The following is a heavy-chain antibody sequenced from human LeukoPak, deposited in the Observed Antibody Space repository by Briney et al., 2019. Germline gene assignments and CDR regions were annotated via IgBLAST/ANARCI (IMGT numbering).Heavy chain of an antibody. CDR3: ARDYYGSGSHFSY. V-gene: IGHV3-21*01. D-gene: IGHD3-10*01. J-gene: IGHJ4*02. CDR1: GFTFSSYS. Sequence: GGSLRLSCAASGFTFSSYSMNWVRQAPGKGLEWVSSISGSSSYIYYADSVKGRFTISRDNAKNSLYLQMNSLRAEDTAVYYCARDYYGSGSHFSYWGQGTLVTVSS. CDR2: ISGSSSYI.